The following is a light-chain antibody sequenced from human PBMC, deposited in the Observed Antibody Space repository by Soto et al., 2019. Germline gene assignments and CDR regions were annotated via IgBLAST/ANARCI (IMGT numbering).Light chain of an antibody. V-gene: IGKV1-9*01. Sequence: DIQVTQSPSTLSASVGDRVTITCRASQDISGYVAWYQQRPGRAPQLLIYAASALQTGVPSRFSGSGSGTDFTLTITSLQPEDFGTYYCQLPKWAFGQGSKADI. CDR3: QLPKWA. CDR1: QDISGY. CDR2: AAS. J-gene: IGKJ1*01.